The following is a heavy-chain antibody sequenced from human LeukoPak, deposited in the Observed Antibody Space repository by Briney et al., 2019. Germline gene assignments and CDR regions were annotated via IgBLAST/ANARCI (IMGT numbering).Heavy chain of an antibody. CDR1: GYSFTSYW. V-gene: IGHV5-51*01. CDR2: IYPGDSDT. J-gene: IGHJ4*02. Sequence: GESLKISCKGSGYSFTSYWIGWARQMPGKGLEWMGIIYPGDSDTRYSPSFQGQVTISADKSINTAYLQWSSLKASDTAIYFCARQSYNTKSIDFWGQGNLVTVSS. CDR3: ARQSYNTKSIDF. D-gene: IGHD2-8*01.